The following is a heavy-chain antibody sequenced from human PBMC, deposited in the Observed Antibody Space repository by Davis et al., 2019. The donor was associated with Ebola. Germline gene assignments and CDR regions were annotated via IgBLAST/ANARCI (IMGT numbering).Heavy chain of an antibody. V-gene: IGHV4-39*01. Sequence: SETLSLTCTVSGGSISSSSYYWGWIRQPPGKGLEWIGRIYYSGSTYYNPSLKSRVTISVDTSKNQFSLKLSSVTAADTAVYYCARRIRSSGYYAIFDYWGQGTLVTVSS. CDR3: ARRIRSSGYYAIFDY. CDR2: IYYSGST. D-gene: IGHD3-22*01. J-gene: IGHJ4*02. CDR1: GGSISSSSYY.